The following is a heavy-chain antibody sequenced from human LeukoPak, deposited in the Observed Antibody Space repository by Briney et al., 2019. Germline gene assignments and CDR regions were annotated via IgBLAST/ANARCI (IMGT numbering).Heavy chain of an antibody. V-gene: IGHV3-74*01. CDR1: GLTFSNYW. J-gene: IGHJ4*02. CDR3: AREGGTVTMYDY. D-gene: IGHD4-11*01. CDR2: INESGRTT. Sequence: QPGGSLRLSCAASGLTFSNYWIYWVRQAPGKGLVWVSRINESGRTTTYADSVKGRFTISRDNAKNTVYLQMNSLRAEDTAVYYCAREGGTVTMYDYWGQGTLVTVSS.